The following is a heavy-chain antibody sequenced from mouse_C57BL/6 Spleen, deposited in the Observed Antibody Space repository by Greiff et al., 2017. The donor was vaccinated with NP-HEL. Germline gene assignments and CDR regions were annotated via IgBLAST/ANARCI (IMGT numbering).Heavy chain of an antibody. D-gene: IGHD2-1*01. V-gene: IGHV5-4*01. CDR1: GFTFSSYA. Sequence: EVQGVESGGGLVKPGGSLKLSCAASGFTFSSYAMSWVRQTPEKRLEWVATISDGGSYTYYPDNVKGRFTISRDNAKNNLYLQMSHLKSEDTAMYYCARALIYYGNYPFAYWGQGTLVTVSA. CDR2: ISDGGSYT. CDR3: ARALIYYGNYPFAY. J-gene: IGHJ3*01.